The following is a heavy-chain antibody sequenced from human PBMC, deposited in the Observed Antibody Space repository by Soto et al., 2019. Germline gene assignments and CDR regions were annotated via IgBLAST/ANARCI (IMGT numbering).Heavy chain of an antibody. D-gene: IGHD7-27*01. J-gene: IGHJ4*02. CDR3: ARGPSGDTVDS. CDR1: GGSISNVDYW. Sequence: SETLSLTCTVSGGSISNVDYWLSWIRQSPDMGLEWIGHIYDGGRTYNNPSLESRVTMSVDTSKSQLSLTLSSVSAADTAVYYCARGPSGDTVDSWGQGTLVT. V-gene: IGHV4-30-4*01. CDR2: IYDGGRT.